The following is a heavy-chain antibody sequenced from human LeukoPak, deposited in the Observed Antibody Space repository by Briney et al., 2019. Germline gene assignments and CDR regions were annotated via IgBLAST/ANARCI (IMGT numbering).Heavy chain of an antibody. J-gene: IGHJ4*02. CDR1: GYSISSGYY. CDR2: IYYSGST. Sequence: PSETLSLTCTVSGYSISSGYYWGWIRQPPGKGLEWIGSIYYSGSTNYNPSLKSRVTMSVDTSKNQFSLKLSSVTAADTAVYYCARDRGTWNDDGFDYWGQGTLVTVSS. V-gene: IGHV4-38-2*02. CDR3: ARDRGTWNDDGFDY. D-gene: IGHD1-1*01.